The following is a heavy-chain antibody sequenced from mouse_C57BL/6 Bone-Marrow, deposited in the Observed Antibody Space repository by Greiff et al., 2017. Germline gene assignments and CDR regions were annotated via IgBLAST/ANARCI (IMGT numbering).Heavy chain of an antibody. Sequence: QVQLQQPGTELVKPGASVKLSCKASGYTFTSYWLHWVKQRPGQGLEWIGNINPSNGGTNYNEKFKSKATLTVDKSSSAAYMQLNSLTSEDSAVYYCARYYYSNGYFDYWGQGTTLTVSS. CDR1: GYTFTSYW. CDR2: INPSNGGT. V-gene: IGHV1-53*01. CDR3: ARYYYSNGYFDY. D-gene: IGHD2-5*01. J-gene: IGHJ2*01.